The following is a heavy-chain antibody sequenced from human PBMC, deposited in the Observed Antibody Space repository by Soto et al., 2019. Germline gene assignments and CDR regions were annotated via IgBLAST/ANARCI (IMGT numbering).Heavy chain of an antibody. J-gene: IGHJ3*02. CDR2: ISSSSSYI. V-gene: IGHV3-21*01. Sequence: GGSLRLSCAASGFTFSSCSMNWVRQAPGKGLEWVSSISSSSSYIYYADSVKGRFTISRDNAKNSLYLQMNSLRAEDTAVYYCAREEEYSSSRNAFDIWGQGTMVTVSS. CDR1: GFTFSSCS. D-gene: IGHD6-6*01. CDR3: AREEEYSSSRNAFDI.